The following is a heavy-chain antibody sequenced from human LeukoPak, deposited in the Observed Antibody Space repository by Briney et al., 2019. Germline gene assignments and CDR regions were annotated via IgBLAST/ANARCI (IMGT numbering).Heavy chain of an antibody. J-gene: IGHJ4*02. D-gene: IGHD3-3*01. Sequence: ASVKVSCKASGYTFTGYYMHWVRQAPGQGLEWMGWINPNSGGTNYAQKFQGRVTMTRDTSISTAYMELSRLRSDDTAVYYCARVSDDFWSGYSPSYWGQGTLVTVSS. CDR2: INPNSGGT. V-gene: IGHV1-2*02. CDR1: GYTFTGYY. CDR3: ARVSDDFWSGYSPSY.